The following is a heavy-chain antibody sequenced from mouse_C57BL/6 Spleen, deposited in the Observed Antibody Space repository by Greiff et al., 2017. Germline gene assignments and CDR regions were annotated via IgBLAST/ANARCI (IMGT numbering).Heavy chain of an antibody. CDR2: IHPNSGST. J-gene: IGHJ1*03. CDR1: GYTFTSYW. CDR3: AGGGYYGSSWYFDV. D-gene: IGHD1-1*01. V-gene: IGHV1-64*01. Sequence: QVQLQQPGAELVKPGASVKLSCKASGYTFTSYWMHWVKQRPGQGLEWIGMIHPNSGSTNYNEKFKSKATLTVDKSSSTAYMQLSSLTSEDSAVYYCAGGGYYGSSWYFDVWGTGTTVTVSS.